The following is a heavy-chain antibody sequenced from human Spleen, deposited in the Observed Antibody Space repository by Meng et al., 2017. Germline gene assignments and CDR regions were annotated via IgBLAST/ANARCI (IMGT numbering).Heavy chain of an antibody. V-gene: IGHV3-23*01. D-gene: IGHD2-2*01. CDR2: IKSDGTNT. CDR1: GFTFDDYA. J-gene: IGHJ4*02. Sequence: GESLKISCAASGFTFDDYAMHWVRQAPGKGLEWVSTIKSDGTNTHYADSVKGRFTISRDNSKNTMYLQMKSLRAEDTAVYYCAKDGSVVPAATVFDYWGQGVLVTVSS. CDR3: AKDGSVVPAATVFDY.